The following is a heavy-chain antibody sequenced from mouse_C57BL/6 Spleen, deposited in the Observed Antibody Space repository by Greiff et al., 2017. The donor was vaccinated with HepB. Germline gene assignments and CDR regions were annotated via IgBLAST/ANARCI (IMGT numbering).Heavy chain of an antibody. J-gene: IGHJ4*01. CDR3: ARYGLRLFYAMDY. CDR2: IYPGDGDT. D-gene: IGHD3-2*02. CDR1: GYAFSSYW. Sequence: QVQLKESGAELVKPGASVKISCKASGYAFSSYWMNWVKQRPGKGLEWIGQIYPGDGDTNYNGKFKGKATLTADKSSSTAYMQLSSLTSEDSAVYFCARYGLRLFYAMDYWGQGTSVTVSS. V-gene: IGHV1-80*01.